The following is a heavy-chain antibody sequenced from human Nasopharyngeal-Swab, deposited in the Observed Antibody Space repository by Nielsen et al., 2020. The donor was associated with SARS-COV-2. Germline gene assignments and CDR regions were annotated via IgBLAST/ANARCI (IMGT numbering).Heavy chain of an antibody. CDR1: GGSISSSSYY. D-gene: IGHD6-19*01. V-gene: IGHV4-39*01. CDR3: ARADSSGWYYFDY. CDR2: IYYSGST. Sequence: SETLSLTYTVSGGSISSSSYYWGWIRQPPGKGLEWIGSIYYSGSTYYNPSLKSRVTISVDTSKNQFSLKLSSVTAADTAVYYCARADSSGWYYFDYWGQGTLVTVSS. J-gene: IGHJ4*02.